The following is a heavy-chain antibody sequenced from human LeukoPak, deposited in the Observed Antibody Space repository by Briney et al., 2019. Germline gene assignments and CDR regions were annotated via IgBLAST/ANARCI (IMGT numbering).Heavy chain of an antibody. V-gene: IGHV3-23*01. D-gene: IGHD4-17*01. J-gene: IGHJ4*02. CDR3: AKLGVTTPVDY. CDR2: ITGSGGST. Sequence: PGGSLRLSCAASGFTFSSCGMSWVRQSPGKGLEWVSAITGSGGSTYYADSVKGRFTISRDNFKNTLYLQMNSLRAEDTAVYYCAKLGVTTPVDYWGQGTLVTVSS. CDR1: GFTFSSCG.